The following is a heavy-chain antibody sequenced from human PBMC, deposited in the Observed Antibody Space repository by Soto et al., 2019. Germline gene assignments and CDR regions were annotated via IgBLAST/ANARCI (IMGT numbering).Heavy chain of an antibody. J-gene: IGHJ6*02. Sequence: QVQLVQSGAEVKKPGSSVKVSCKASGGTFSSYAISWVRQAPGQGLEWMGGIIPIFGTANYAQKFQGRVTITADDTTSTAYMELSSLRSEDTAVYYCARWGTYGPGEYYYYYGMDVWGQGTTVTVSS. CDR3: ARWGTYGPGEYYYYYGMDV. CDR2: IIPIFGTA. V-gene: IGHV1-69*12. D-gene: IGHD3-16*01. CDR1: GGTFSSYA.